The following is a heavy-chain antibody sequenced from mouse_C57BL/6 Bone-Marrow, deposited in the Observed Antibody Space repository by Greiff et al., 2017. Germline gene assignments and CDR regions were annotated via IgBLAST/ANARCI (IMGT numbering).Heavy chain of an antibody. V-gene: IGHV1-64*01. J-gene: IGHJ2*03. CDR3: ARCGYDERFDY. CDR2: IHPNSGST. CDR1: GYTFTSYW. D-gene: IGHD2-2*01. Sequence: QVQLQQPGAELVKPGASVKLSCKASGYTFTSYWMHWVKQRPGQGLEWIGMIHPNSGSTNYNEKFKSKATLTVDKSPSTAYMQLSGLTSEDSAVYCCARCGYDERFDYWGQGTSLTVSA.